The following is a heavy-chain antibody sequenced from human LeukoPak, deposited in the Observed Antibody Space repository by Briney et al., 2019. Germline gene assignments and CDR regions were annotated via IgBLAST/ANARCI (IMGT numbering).Heavy chain of an antibody. Sequence: SGGSLRLSCAASGLTVSSNYMSWVRQAPGKGLEWVASINSDGSEGYYADVVKGRFTISRDNAKNSLYLQINSLRAEDTAVYYCARSSYSSSSSVWGQGTMVTVSS. CDR3: ARSSYSSSSSV. J-gene: IGHJ3*01. V-gene: IGHV3-7*03. CDR1: GLTVSSNY. CDR2: INSDGSEG. D-gene: IGHD6-6*01.